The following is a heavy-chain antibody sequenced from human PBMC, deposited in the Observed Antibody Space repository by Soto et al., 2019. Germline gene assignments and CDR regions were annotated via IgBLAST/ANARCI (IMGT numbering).Heavy chain of an antibody. CDR2: ISGTGGST. Sequence: GGSLRLSCAASGFTFDNYAMNWVGQGPGKGLEWVATISGTGGSTYYADSVKGRFTISRDNSKNTLYLQMNSLRVEDTAVYYCAKDRLGGNFDYWGQGTQVTVSS. CDR3: AKDRLGGNFDY. V-gene: IGHV3-23*01. J-gene: IGHJ4*02. CDR1: GFTFDNYA.